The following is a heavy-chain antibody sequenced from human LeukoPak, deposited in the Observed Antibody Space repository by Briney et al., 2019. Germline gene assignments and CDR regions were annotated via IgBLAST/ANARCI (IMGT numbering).Heavy chain of an antibody. Sequence: PSETLSLTCTVSGGSISSSSYYWGWIRQPPGTGLEWLGSIYYSGSTYYNPSLKSRVTISVDTSKNQFSLKLSSVTAADTAVYYCASALAAAGPGPQFDPWGQGTLVTVSS. CDR2: IYYSGST. CDR3: ASALAAAGPGPQFDP. J-gene: IGHJ5*02. CDR1: GGSISSSSYY. V-gene: IGHV4-39*07. D-gene: IGHD6-13*01.